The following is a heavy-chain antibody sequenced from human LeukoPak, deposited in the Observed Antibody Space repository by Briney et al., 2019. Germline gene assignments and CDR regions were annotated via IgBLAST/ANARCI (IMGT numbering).Heavy chain of an antibody. D-gene: IGHD3-9*01. J-gene: IGHJ4*02. Sequence: SGTLSLTCAVSGGSISSSNWWSWVRQPPGKGLEWIGEIYHSGSTNYNPSLKSRVTISVDTSKNQFSLKLSSVTAADTAVYYCARVGQSYDILTGIPLFDYWGQGTLVTVSS. CDR1: GGSISSSNW. V-gene: IGHV4-4*02. CDR3: ARVGQSYDILTGIPLFDY. CDR2: IYHSGST.